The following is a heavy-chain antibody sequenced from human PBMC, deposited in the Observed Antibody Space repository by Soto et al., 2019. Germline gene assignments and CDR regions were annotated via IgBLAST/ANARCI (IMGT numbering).Heavy chain of an antibody. CDR2: ISSSSSTI. Sequence: GGSLRLSCAASGFTFSSYSMNWVRQAPGKGLEWVSYISSSSSTIYYADSVKGRFTISRDNAKNSLYLQMNSLRDEDTAVYYCARNRWLVRGGYYYGMDVWGQGTTVTVSS. D-gene: IGHD6-19*01. J-gene: IGHJ6*02. V-gene: IGHV3-48*02. CDR1: GFTFSSYS. CDR3: ARNRWLVRGGYYYGMDV.